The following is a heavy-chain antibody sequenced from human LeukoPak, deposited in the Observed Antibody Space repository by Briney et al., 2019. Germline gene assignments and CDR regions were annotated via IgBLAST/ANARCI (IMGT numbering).Heavy chain of an antibody. D-gene: IGHD2-2*01. CDR2: IYTSGST. Sequence: SQTLSLTCTVSGGSISSGSYYWRWIRQPAGKGLEWIGRIYTSGSTNYNPSLKSRVTISVDTSKNQFSLKLSSVTAADTAVYYCAREVDCSSTSCYAFIDYWGQGTLVTVSS. V-gene: IGHV4-61*02. J-gene: IGHJ4*02. CDR3: AREVDCSSTSCYAFIDY. CDR1: GGSISSGSYY.